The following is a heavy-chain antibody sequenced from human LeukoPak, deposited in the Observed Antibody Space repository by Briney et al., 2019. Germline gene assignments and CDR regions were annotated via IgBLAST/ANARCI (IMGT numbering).Heavy chain of an antibody. CDR3: VAIAVAGQFY. CDR2: IAYDGSDK. D-gene: IGHD6-19*01. CDR1: EFAFSGYG. J-gene: IGHJ4*02. Sequence: PGGSLRLSCAASEFAFSGYGMHWVRQAPGKGLEWVTYIAYDGSDKFYADSVRGRFTISRDNSKNTLYVQMNSLRVEDTAMYYCVAIAVAGQFYWGQGTLVTVSS. V-gene: IGHV3-30*02.